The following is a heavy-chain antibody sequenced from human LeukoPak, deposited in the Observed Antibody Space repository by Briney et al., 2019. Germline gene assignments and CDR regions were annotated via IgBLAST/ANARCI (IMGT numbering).Heavy chain of an antibody. D-gene: IGHD1-26*01. CDR2: ISSSGSTI. Sequence: GGSLRLSCAASGFTFSSYSMNWVRQAPGKGLEWVSYISSSGSTIYYADSVKGRFTISRDNAKNSLYLQMNSLRAEDTAVYYCVTRGPFGSVHGKKLKVGATTDYWGQGTLVTVSS. V-gene: IGHV3-48*04. CDR1: GFTFSSYS. J-gene: IGHJ4*02. CDR3: VTRGPFGSVHGKKLKVGATTDY.